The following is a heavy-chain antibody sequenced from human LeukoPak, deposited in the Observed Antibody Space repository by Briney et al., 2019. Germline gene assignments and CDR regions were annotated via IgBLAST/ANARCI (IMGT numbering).Heavy chain of an antibody. CDR2: ISGSGGST. CDR3: AKDPNSYGPYYFDY. CDR1: GFTFSSYA. Sequence: GGSLRLSCAASGFTFSSYAMSWVRQAPGKGLEWVSAISGSGGSTYYADSVKGRFTISRDNAKNSLYLQMNSLRVEDTALYYCAKDPNSYGPYYFDYWGQGTMVTVSS. V-gene: IGHV3-23*01. J-gene: IGHJ4*02. D-gene: IGHD5-18*01.